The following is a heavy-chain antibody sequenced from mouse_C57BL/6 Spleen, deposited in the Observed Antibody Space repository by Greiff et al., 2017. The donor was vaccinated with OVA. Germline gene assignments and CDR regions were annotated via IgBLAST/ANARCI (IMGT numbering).Heavy chain of an antibody. CDR1: GYAFSSSW. CDR2: IYPGDGDT. Sequence: VKLVESGPELVKPGASVKISCKASGYAFSSSWMNWVKQRPGKGLEWIGRIYPGDGDTNYNGKFKGKATLTADKSSSTAYMQLSSLTSEDSAVYFCARAGNYYGSSYPWFAYWGQGTLVTVSA. J-gene: IGHJ3*01. D-gene: IGHD1-1*01. V-gene: IGHV1-82*01. CDR3: ARAGNYYGSSYPWFAY.